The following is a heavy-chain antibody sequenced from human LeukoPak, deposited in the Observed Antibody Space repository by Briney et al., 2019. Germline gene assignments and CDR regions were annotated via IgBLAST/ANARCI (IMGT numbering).Heavy chain of an antibody. J-gene: IGHJ5*02. Sequence: GSLRLSCAASGFIFSDYSMSWIRQPPGKGLEWIGYIYYSGTTNYNPSLKSRVTISVDTSKNQFSLNLISVTAADTAVYFCARGRGGGGSSNNWFDPWGQGTLVTVSS. V-gene: IGHV4-59*12. CDR2: IYYSGTT. D-gene: IGHD2-15*01. CDR1: GFIFSDYS. CDR3: ARGRGGGGSSNNWFDP.